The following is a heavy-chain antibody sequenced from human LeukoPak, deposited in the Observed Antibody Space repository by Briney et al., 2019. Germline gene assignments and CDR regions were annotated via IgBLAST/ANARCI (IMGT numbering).Heavy chain of an antibody. D-gene: IGHD1-26*01. Sequence: PGGSLRLSCAAAGFAFSSNALSWVRQAPGEGLDWVSSISVSSTTYYLDSVKGRFTISRDNSNNALFLQMNSLRAEDTAVYYCARDLSGSLNNWGQGTLVTVSS. J-gene: IGHJ4*02. CDR3: ARDLSGSLNN. CDR1: GFAFSSNA. CDR2: ISVSSTT. V-gene: IGHV3-23*01.